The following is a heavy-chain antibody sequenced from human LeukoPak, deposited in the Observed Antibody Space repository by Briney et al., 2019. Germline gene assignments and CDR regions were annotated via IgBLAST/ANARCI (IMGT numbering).Heavy chain of an antibody. J-gene: IGHJ4*02. V-gene: IGHV3-53*01. Sequence: PGGSLSLSCAASGSPVRINHMSWLRQAPGKGLEWVSVISSGGSTYYADSVKGRFTISRDNSKNTLFLQMNGLRAEDTAVSYCAREFGATTSNYFDYWGQGTLVTVSS. D-gene: IGHD1-1*01. CDR2: ISSGGST. CDR1: GSPVRINH. CDR3: AREFGATTSNYFDY.